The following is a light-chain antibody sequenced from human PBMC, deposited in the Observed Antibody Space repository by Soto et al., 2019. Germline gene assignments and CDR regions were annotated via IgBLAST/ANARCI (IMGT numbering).Light chain of an antibody. CDR2: AAS. CDR1: QGISSF. CDR3: QNYYNAPET. J-gene: IGKJ1*01. V-gene: IGKV1-27*01. Sequence: DIQMTQSPSSLSASVGDRVTITCRASQGISSFLAWYQQRPGKVPKVLIYAASTLHSGVPSRFTGSGSGTDFTLTITNVQPEDVATYYCQNYYNAPETFGQGNQGGYQ.